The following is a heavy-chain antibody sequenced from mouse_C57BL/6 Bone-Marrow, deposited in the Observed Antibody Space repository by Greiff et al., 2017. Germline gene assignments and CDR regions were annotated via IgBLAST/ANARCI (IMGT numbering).Heavy chain of an antibody. D-gene: IGHD2-2*01. CDR3: VRGLWLPAWFAY. V-gene: IGHV10-1*01. CDR1: GFTFSDFY. J-gene: IGHJ3*01. Sequence: EVKLMESGGGLVQSGRSLRLSCATSGFTFSDFYMEWVRQAPGKGLEWVARIRSKSNNYATYYADSVKDRFTISRDDSESMLYLQMNNLKTEDTAMYYCVRGLWLPAWFAYWGQGTLVTVSA. CDR2: IRSKSNNYAT.